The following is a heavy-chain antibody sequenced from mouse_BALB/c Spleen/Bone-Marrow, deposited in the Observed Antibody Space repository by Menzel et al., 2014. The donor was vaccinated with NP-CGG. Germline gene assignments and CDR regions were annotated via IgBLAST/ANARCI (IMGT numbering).Heavy chain of an antibody. V-gene: IGHV1-55*01. CDR3: AREEDFFDY. J-gene: IGHJ2*01. CDR2: IYPGTNST. Sequence: QVQLQQSGAELVKPGTSVKTSCKASGYAFTSYWMHWVKQRPGQGLEWIGDIYPGTNSTNYNEKFKTKATLTVDTSSSTAYMQLSSPTSEDSAVYYCAREEDFFDYWGQGTTLTVSS. CDR1: GYAFTSYW.